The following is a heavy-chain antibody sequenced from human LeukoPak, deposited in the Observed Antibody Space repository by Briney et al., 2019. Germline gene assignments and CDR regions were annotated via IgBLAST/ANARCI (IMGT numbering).Heavy chain of an antibody. D-gene: IGHD3-22*01. J-gene: IGHJ4*02. CDR2: ISYDGSNK. CDR1: GFTFSSYA. CDR3: AKDRAYYYDSSGYYEYYFDY. Sequence: GRSLRLSCAASGFTFSSYAMHWVRQAPGKGLEWVAVISYDGSNKYYADSVKGRFTISRDNSKNTLYLQMNSLRAEDTAVYYCAKDRAYYYDSSGYYEYYFDYWGQGTLVTVSS. V-gene: IGHV3-30-3*01.